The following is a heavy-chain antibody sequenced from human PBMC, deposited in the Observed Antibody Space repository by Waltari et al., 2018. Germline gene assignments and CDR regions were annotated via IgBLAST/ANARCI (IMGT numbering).Heavy chain of an antibody. Sequence: DVQLLESGGGSVQPGGSLRLSCVASGFTFSTYAMTWVRQAPGKGLQWVSALSGGSGSTYYADSVKGRFTISRDNSRNSLYLELTSLTAEDTATYYCAKWSCSGPTCYFDYWGQGTLVTVSS. J-gene: IGHJ4*02. D-gene: IGHD2-15*01. CDR1: GFTFSTYA. CDR3: AKWSCSGPTCYFDY. V-gene: IGHV3-23*01. CDR2: LSGGSGST.